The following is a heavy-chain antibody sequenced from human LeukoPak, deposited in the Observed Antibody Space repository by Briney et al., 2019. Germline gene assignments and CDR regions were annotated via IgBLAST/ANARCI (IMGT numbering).Heavy chain of an antibody. D-gene: IGHD4-11*01. CDR3: ARERGYSNPLGY. V-gene: IGHV3-7*03. Sequence: QTGGSLRLSCAASGFTFRNYVIHWVRQAPGRGLERVAIINPDGSEKYYLESLKGRITISRDNAENSVHLQMNSLRAEDTAVYYCARERGYSNPLGYWGQGTLVTVSS. CDR1: GFTFRNYV. CDR2: INPDGSEK. J-gene: IGHJ4*02.